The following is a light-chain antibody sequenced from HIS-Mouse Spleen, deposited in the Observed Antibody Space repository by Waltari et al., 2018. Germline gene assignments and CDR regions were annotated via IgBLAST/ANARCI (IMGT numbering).Light chain of an antibody. Sequence: QSALTQPASVSGSPGQSLTLSCTGTSSDVGGYNYVPWYQQHPGKAPKLMIYEVSNRPSGVSNRFSGSKSGNTASLTISGLQAEDEADYYCSSYTSSSTVFGGGTKLTVL. CDR2: EVS. CDR1: SSDVGGYNY. J-gene: IGLJ2*01. CDR3: SSYTSSSTV. V-gene: IGLV2-14*01.